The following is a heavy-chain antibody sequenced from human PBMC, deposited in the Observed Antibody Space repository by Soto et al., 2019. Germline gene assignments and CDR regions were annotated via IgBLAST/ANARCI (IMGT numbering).Heavy chain of an antibody. CDR2: ISGSGGST. J-gene: IGHJ4*03. V-gene: IGHV3-23*01. CDR3: VKFQYGDPSYFDY. Sequence: EVQLLESGGGLVQPGGSLRLSCAASGFTFSRYAMSWVRQAPGKGLEWVAAISGSGGSTYYADSVKGRFTISRDNSKNTLDLQMKSLRAEDTAVYYCVKFQYGDPSYFDYWGQGTMVTVTS. D-gene: IGHD4-17*01. CDR1: GFTFSRYA.